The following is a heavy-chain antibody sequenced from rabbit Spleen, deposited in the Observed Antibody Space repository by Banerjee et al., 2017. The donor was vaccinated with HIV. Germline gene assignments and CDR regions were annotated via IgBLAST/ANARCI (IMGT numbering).Heavy chain of an antibody. J-gene: IGHJ4*02. CDR2: IAVYSSGFT. V-gene: IGHV1S40*01. CDR1: GFSFSSSYY. D-gene: IGHD1-1*01. CDR3: SRDSCSGFSSYDFDL. Sequence: QALVEYGGDQVKTGASLTLTCTASGFSFSSSYYISWVSQAPGKGLEWMSCIAVYSSGFTYSSTWATSRFSISKTSSSTVTPLMMSLTTADTATYFCSRDSCSGFSSYDFDLWGQGTLVTVS.